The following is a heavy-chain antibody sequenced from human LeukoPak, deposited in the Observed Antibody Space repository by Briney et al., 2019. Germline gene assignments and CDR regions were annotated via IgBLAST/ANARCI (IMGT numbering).Heavy chain of an antibody. CDR3: ARDWGGDYFDSSGSFPGGVFDI. D-gene: IGHD3-22*01. V-gene: IGHV1-18*04. CDR1: GYAFINYG. CDR2: ISAYKGMT. J-gene: IGHJ3*02. Sequence: ASVKVSCKASGYAFINYGISGVRQAPGQGREWRGWISAYKGMTNYAQRLQGRVTMTTDTSTNTAYMEMRRLRYEDTAMCYCARDWGGDYFDSSGSFPGGVFDIWGQGTLVTVSS.